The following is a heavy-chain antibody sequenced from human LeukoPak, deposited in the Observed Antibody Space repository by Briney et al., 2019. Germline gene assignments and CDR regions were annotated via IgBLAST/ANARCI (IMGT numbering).Heavy chain of an antibody. J-gene: IGHJ6*03. D-gene: IGHD1-1*01. CDR2: IYIGNTT. V-gene: IGHV3-53*01. CDR3: ARDNPTGVGVSMDV. Sequence: GGSLRPSCAASGFIVSSSYMTWVRQAPGKGLEWVSLIYIGNTTYYADSVKGRFTISRDNSKNTLYLQMNSLRAEDTALYYCARDNPTGVGVSMDVWGKGTMVTVSS. CDR1: GFIVSSSY.